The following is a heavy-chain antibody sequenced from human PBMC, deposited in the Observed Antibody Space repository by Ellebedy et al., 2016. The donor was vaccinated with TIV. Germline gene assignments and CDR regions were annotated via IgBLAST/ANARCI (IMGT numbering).Heavy chain of an antibody. CDR1: GFTFNQYW. D-gene: IGHD3-10*01. V-gene: IGHV3-7*03. CDR2: IKKDGSEE. J-gene: IGHJ4*02. Sequence: GESLKISCAAPGFTFNQYWMSCVRQAPGKGPEWVANIKKDGSEEKYVDSGKGRFTISRDNAKNSLYLQMNSLRDEDTAVYYCVRDYPWFGESPGLHWGQGTVVTVSS. CDR3: VRDYPWFGESPGLH.